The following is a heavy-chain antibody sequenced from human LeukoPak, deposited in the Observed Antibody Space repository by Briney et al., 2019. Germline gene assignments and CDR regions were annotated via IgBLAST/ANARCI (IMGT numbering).Heavy chain of an antibody. J-gene: IGHJ4*02. D-gene: IGHD3-22*01. CDR3: ARGRLNYDSGGYYDNPHLDY. Sequence: ASVKVSCKASGYTFTSYYMHWVRQAPGQGLEWMGIINPSGGSTSYAQKFQGRVTITADKSTSTAYMELSSLRSEDTAVYYCARGRLNYDSGGYYDNPHLDYWGQGTLVTVSS. CDR1: GYTFTSYY. CDR2: INPSGGST. V-gene: IGHV1-46*01.